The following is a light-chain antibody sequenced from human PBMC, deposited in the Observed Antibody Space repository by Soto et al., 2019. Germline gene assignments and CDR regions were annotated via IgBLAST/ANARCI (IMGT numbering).Light chain of an antibody. CDR2: EDA. V-gene: IGKV1-9*01. Sequence: DILLTQSPSFLSSSVGERVTITCRPSQAVTNNMDWYQQKPGKHPKLLIYEDAALHSGVPSRFSGRKSGTPFTLTIVSLQAEDFSTYYWHQVKTYPRTFGGGTKLEIK. CDR3: HQVKTYPRT. CDR1: QAVTNN. J-gene: IGKJ4*01.